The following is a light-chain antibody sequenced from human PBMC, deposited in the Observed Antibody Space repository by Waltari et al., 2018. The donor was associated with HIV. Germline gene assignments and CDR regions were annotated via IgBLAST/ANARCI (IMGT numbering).Light chain of an antibody. V-gene: IGKV3-15*01. CDR3: QQYKNWPPLS. Sequence: EIVLTQSPATLAVSPGEGATLSCRASQSISVYLAWYQQKPGQIPRLLIYDASTRAPGIPPRFSGSGSGTDFTLNISSLQSEDFAMYYGQQYKNWPPLSLGGGTKVEIK. CDR2: DAS. J-gene: IGKJ4*01. CDR1: QSISVY.